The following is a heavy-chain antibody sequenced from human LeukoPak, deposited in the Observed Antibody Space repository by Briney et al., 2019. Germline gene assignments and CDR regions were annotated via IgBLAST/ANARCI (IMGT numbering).Heavy chain of an antibody. CDR1: GFTFSSYE. CDR2: ISGSGRTI. Sequence: GSLRLSCAASGFTFSSYEMNWVRQAPGKGLEWVSYISGSGRTIYYADSVKGRSTISRDNSKNTLYLQMNSLRAEDTAVYYCAKESGAGSSSHDFDYWGQGTLVTVSS. CDR3: AKESGAGSSSHDFDY. V-gene: IGHV3-48*03. D-gene: IGHD6-13*01. J-gene: IGHJ4*02.